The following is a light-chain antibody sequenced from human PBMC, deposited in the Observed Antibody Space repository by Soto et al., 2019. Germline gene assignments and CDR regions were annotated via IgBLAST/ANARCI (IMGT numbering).Light chain of an antibody. V-gene: IGKV3-11*01. CDR2: DAS. Sequence: EIVLTQSPATLSLSLGERATLSCRASQSVTSSLAWYQQKPGQAPSLLIYDASNRATGIPARFSGSGSGTDFTLTISSLEPEDFAVYYCQQRSDWPRTFGQGTRLEIK. J-gene: IGKJ2*01. CDR1: QSVTSS. CDR3: QQRSDWPRT.